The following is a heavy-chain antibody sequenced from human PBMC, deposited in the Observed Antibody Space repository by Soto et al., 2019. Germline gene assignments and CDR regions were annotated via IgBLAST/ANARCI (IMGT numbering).Heavy chain of an antibody. V-gene: IGHV3-21*06. CDR3: ARLVASETGYGMDV. J-gene: IGHJ6*02. CDR2: ITGSSSYI. Sequence: GSLRLSCAASGFTFSSYAMHWVRQAPGKGLEWVSSITGSSSYIFYADSVKGRFTISRDNAKNTVYLQMNSLRAEDTGVYYCARLVASETGYGMDVWGQGTTVTVSS. D-gene: IGHD3-9*01. CDR1: GFTFSSYA.